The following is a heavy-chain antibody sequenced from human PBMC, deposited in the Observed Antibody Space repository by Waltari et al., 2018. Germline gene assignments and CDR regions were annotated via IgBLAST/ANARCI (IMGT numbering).Heavy chain of an antibody. J-gene: IGHJ3*02. D-gene: IGHD3-22*01. CDR2: IKKDGSEE. V-gene: IGHV3-7*01. Sequence: EVQLVESGGGLVQPGGSLRLSCAASGFTLSSYWMSWVRQAPGKGLEWVANIKKDGSEEYYVDSVRGRFTISRDNAKNSLYLQMNSLRPEDTAVYYCARDQWFAFDIWGQGTMV. CDR3: ARDQWFAFDI. CDR1: GFTLSSYW.